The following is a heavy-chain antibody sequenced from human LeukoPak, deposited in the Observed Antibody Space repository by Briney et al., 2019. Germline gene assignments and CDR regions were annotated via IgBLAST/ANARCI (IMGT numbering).Heavy chain of an antibody. V-gene: IGHV1-18*01. Sequence: ASVKVSCKASGYTFTSYGISWVRQAPGQGLEWMGWISAYNGNTNYAQKLQGRVTMTADTSTSTAYMELRSLRSDDTAVYYCARKHSDYYDSSGYPEYFQHWGQGTLVTVSS. J-gene: IGHJ1*01. CDR3: ARKHSDYYDSSGYPEYFQH. CDR2: ISAYNGNT. D-gene: IGHD3-22*01. CDR1: GYTFTSYG.